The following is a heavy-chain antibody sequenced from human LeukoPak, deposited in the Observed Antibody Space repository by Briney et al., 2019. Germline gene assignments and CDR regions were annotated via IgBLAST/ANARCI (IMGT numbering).Heavy chain of an antibody. CDR1: GFTFSNYA. CDR2: ISGSGDST. Sequence: GGSLRLSCAASGFTFSNYAMRWVRQAPGKGLEWGSGISGSGDSTYYADSVKGRFTISRDNSKNTLYLQMNSLRAEDTAVYYCAKASKGFCGGDCYGLDYWGQGTLVTVSS. V-gene: IGHV3-23*01. D-gene: IGHD2-21*02. J-gene: IGHJ4*02. CDR3: AKASKGFCGGDCYGLDY.